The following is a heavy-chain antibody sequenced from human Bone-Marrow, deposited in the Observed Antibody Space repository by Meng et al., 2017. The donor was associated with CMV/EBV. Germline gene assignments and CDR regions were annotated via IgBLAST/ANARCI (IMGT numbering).Heavy chain of an antibody. CDR2: ISSARGTI. Sequence: GESLKISCAASGFTFSSYSMNWVRQAPGKGLEWISYISSARGTIYYADSVKGRFTISRDNAQNSLYLQMNSLRAEDTAVYYCAKSMLRGVHGGFDIWGQGTMVTGSS. CDR3: AKSMLRGVHGGFDI. V-gene: IGHV3-48*04. D-gene: IGHD3-10*01. CDR1: GFTFSSYS. J-gene: IGHJ3*02.